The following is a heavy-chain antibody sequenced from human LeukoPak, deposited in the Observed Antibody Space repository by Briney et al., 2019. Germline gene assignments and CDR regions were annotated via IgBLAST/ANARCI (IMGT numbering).Heavy chain of an antibody. CDR1: GGSFSGYY. D-gene: IGHD6-25*01. V-gene: IGHV4-34*01. Sequence: SETLSLTCAVYGGSFSGYYWSWIRQPPGKGLQWIGEINQSGSTNYNPSLKSRVTISVDTSKNQFSLKLSSVTAADTAVYYCATIQRDHAFDIWGQGTMVTVSS. J-gene: IGHJ3*02. CDR2: INQSGST. CDR3: ATIQRDHAFDI.